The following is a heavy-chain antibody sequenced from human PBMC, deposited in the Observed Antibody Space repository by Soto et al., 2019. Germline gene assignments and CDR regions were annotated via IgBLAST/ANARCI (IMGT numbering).Heavy chain of an antibody. CDR1: GGSISSNY. Sequence: PSETLSLTCSVSGGSISSNYWTWIRQPPGKGLEWIGYVYNSGSTNYNPSLKSRVTISEDTSKSQFSLKVNSMTAADTAVYYCARYRREAVAGYTLDDWGQGILVTVSS. CDR2: VYNSGST. J-gene: IGHJ4*02. CDR3: ARYRREAVAGYTLDD. D-gene: IGHD6-13*01. V-gene: IGHV4-59*01.